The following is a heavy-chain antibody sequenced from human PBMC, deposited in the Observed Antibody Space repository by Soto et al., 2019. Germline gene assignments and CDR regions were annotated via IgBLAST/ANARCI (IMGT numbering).Heavy chain of an antibody. CDR2: IDLDIGDT. CDR3: ALEPTGTAGFDY. J-gene: IGHJ4*02. V-gene: IGHV1-2*02. CDR1: GHTFTGHH. D-gene: IGHD2-21*02. Sequence: QVQMVQSGAEVKKPGASVKVSCKASGHTFTGHHMHWVRQDPGQGLEWMGLIDLDIGDTKYAQKIQGRVTSTSDTSITTAYMELRGLRSDDTAVYYCALEPTGTAGFDYWGQGTLVTVSS.